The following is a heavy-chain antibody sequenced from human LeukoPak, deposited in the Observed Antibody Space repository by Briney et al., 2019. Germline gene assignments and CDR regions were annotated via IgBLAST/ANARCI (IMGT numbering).Heavy chain of an antibody. Sequence: SETLSLTCTVSGGSISSYYWSWIRQPAGKGLEWIGRINTSGTSNDNPSLRSRVTMSVDASKNQFSLNLSSVTAADTAVYYCAREDGGPRWLDPWGQGTLVTVSS. D-gene: IGHD6-25*01. CDR1: GGSISSYY. CDR3: AREDGGPRWLDP. V-gene: IGHV4-4*07. J-gene: IGHJ5*02. CDR2: INTSGTS.